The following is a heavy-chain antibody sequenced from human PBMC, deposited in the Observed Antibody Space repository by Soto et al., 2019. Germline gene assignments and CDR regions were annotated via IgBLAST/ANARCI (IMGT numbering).Heavy chain of an antibody. D-gene: IGHD1-1*01. J-gene: IGHJ6*02. Sequence: GGSLRLSCGASGLSVSDNYMGWVRQAPGRGLEWVSVMYAGGDTHYADSVKGRFTISRDKSENTLYLQMNSLRDEDTGVYYCARYKFPNGLDLWGQGTTVTVSS. CDR2: MYAGGDT. V-gene: IGHV3-53*01. CDR3: ARYKFPNGLDL. CDR1: GLSVSDNY.